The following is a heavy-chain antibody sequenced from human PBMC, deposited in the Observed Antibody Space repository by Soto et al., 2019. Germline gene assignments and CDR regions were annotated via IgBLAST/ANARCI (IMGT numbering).Heavy chain of an antibody. J-gene: IGHJ6*01. Sequence: SLRLSCAASGFTFSGHGMHWVRQAPVNVLVFVADIWYDGSNKYYADSVKGRFTISRDNSKNTLYLQMNSLRAEDTAVYYCASALSGDYTGFVYYYGMDVWGQGTTVSVDS. D-gene: IGHD4-17*01. CDR2: IWYDGSNK. V-gene: IGHV3-33*01. CDR3: ASALSGDYTGFVYYYGMDV. CDR1: GFTFSGHG.